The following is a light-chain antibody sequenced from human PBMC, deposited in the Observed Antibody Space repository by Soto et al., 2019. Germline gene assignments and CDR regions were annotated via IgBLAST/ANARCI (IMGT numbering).Light chain of an antibody. J-gene: IGKJ3*01. V-gene: IGKV3-15*01. CDR3: QQYNNWPFT. Sequence: EIVMTQSPATLSVSPGERATLSCRASQSVSSNLAWYQQKPGQAPRLLIYGASTRATGIPARFSGSGSGTEFPLTISRLQFEDFAVYYCQQYNNWPFTFGPGTKVDIK. CDR2: GAS. CDR1: QSVSSN.